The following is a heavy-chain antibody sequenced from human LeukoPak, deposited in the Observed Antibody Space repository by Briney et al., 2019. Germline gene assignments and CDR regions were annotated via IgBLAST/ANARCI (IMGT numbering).Heavy chain of an antibody. D-gene: IGHD3-3*01. CDR1: GFTFSSYA. Sequence: GGSLRLSCAASGFTFSSYAMSWVRQAPGKGLEWVSAISGSGGSTYYADSVKGRFTNSRDNSKNTLYLQMNSLRVEDTAVYYCAKGADDFWSGYYWVYFDYWGQGTLVTVSS. J-gene: IGHJ4*02. V-gene: IGHV3-23*01. CDR3: AKGADDFWSGYYWVYFDY. CDR2: ISGSGGST.